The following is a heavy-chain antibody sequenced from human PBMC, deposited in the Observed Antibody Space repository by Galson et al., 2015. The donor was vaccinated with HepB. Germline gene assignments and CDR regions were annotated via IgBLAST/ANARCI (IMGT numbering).Heavy chain of an antibody. Sequence: SVKVSCKASGYTFTTYYIHWVRQAPGQGLEWMGIINPSSGGTDYPQKFQGRITMTRDTSTSTVYMELSSLRSEDAAMYYCAREQGTVTMQSRPPRNATDYWGQGTLVTVSS. V-gene: IGHV1-46*03. CDR1: GYTFTTYY. CDR3: AREQGTVTMQSRPPRNATDY. D-gene: IGHD4-17*01. J-gene: IGHJ4*02. CDR2: INPSSGGT.